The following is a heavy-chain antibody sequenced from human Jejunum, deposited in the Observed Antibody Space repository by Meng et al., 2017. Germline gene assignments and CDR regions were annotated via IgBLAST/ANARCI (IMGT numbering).Heavy chain of an antibody. CDR2: IYNSGTS. CDR1: GDSIISSSYF. J-gene: IGHJ4*02. Sequence: SETLSLTCTVSGDSIISSSYFWAWIRQPPGKEREWIGSIYNSGTSYYNPSLKSRATIAVDTSKNQFSLKVNSVTAADTAVYYCARELLRRSGWHDYWGQGTLVTVSS. CDR3: ARELLRRSGWHDY. V-gene: IGHV4-39*07. D-gene: IGHD6-19*01.